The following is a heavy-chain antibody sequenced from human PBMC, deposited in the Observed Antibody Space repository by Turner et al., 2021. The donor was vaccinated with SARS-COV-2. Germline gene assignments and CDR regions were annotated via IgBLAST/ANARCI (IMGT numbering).Heavy chain of an antibody. J-gene: IGHJ5*02. Sequence: QLQLQESGPGLVKPSETLSVTCTVSGGSINTSPYYWGWIRQPTGKGLEWIGNIYYSGSTYYNPSLKSRIIISIDTSKNQFSLQVTSVTAADTAIYYCASRRGGSAAYNPWGQGTLVTVSS. CDR3: ASRRGGSAAYNP. CDR1: GGSINTSPYY. CDR2: IYYSGST. D-gene: IGHD6-13*01. V-gene: IGHV4-39*01.